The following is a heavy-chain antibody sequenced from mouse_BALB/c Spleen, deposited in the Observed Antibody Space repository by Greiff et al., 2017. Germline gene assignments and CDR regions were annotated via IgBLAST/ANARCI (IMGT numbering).Heavy chain of an antibody. J-gene: IGHJ1*01. CDR3: TRSAIYYPYWYFDV. D-gene: IGHD2-1*01. Sequence: QVHVKQSGAELVKPGASVKLSCKASGYTFTSYYMYWVKQRPGQGLEWIGEINPSNGGTNFNEKFKSKATLTVDKSSSTAYMQLSSLTSEDSAVYYCTRSAIYYPYWYFDVWGAGTTVTVSS. V-gene: IGHV1S81*02. CDR1: GYTFTSYY. CDR2: INPSNGGT.